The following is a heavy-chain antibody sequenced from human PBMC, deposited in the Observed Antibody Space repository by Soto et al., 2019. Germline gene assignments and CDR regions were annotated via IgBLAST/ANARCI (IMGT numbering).Heavy chain of an antibody. CDR2: IYYSGST. CDR3: ARHARYYDILTGYSTLSWFDP. J-gene: IGHJ5*02. CDR1: GGSISTYY. D-gene: IGHD3-9*01. Sequence: PSETLSLTCTVSGGSISTYYWSWIRQPPGKGLEWIGYIYYSGSTNYNPSIKSRVTMSVDTSKNQFSLRLSSVTASDTSVYYCARHARYYDILTGYSTLSWFDPWGQGTLVTVS. V-gene: IGHV4-59*08.